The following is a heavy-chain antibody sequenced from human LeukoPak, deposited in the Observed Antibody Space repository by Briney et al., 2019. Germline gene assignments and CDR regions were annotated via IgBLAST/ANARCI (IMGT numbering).Heavy chain of an antibody. CDR3: AREGNNYYYDSSGYPFYFDY. Sequence: PGGSLRLSCAASGFTFSNFAISWVRQAPGKGLEWVSAISDSGGSTYYAVSVKGRFTISRDNSKNTLYLQMNSLRAEDTAVYYCAREGNNYYYDSSGYPFYFDYWGQGTLVTVSS. CDR2: ISDSGGST. CDR1: GFTFSNFA. J-gene: IGHJ4*02. V-gene: IGHV3-23*01. D-gene: IGHD3-22*01.